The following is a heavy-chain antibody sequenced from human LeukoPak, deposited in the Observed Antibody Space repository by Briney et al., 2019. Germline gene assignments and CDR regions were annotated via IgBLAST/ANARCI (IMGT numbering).Heavy chain of an antibody. CDR1: GFTFREFA. J-gene: IGHJ4*02. CDR3: SREWGSGNDLRPDS. V-gene: IGHV3-49*03. D-gene: IGHD1-1*01. CDR2: IRSSIYGGTP. Sequence: QSGGSLRLSCTSSGFTFREFAVSWFRQAPGKGLEWIGFIRSSIYGGTPKAAASVKGRFIFSRDDSKGVAYLRMNSLKTDDTAVYYCSREWGSGNDLRPDSWGQGALVTVSS.